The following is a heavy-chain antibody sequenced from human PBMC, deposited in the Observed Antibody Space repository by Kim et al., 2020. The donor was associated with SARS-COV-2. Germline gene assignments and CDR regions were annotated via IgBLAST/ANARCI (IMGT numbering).Heavy chain of an antibody. CDR2: ISRSGDRT. D-gene: IGHD6-13*01. V-gene: IGHV3-23*01. J-gene: IGHJ5*02. Sequence: GGSLRLSCAASGFTFKNYAMSWVRQAPGKGLEWVSSISRSGDRTYHADSVKGRFTISRDNAKNILYLQMSSLRAEDTAVYYCAKCYEVFDSRWRLGPWGLGTLVTVSS. CDR3: AKCYEVFDSRWRLGP. CDR1: GFTFKNYA.